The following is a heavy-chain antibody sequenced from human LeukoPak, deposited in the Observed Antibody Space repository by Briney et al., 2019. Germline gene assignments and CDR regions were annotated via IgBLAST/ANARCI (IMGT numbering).Heavy chain of an antibody. D-gene: IGHD6-19*01. CDR3: ARDEGSVAGTFDY. CDR1: GFTFSDYY. CDR2: ISSSGSTI. J-gene: IGHJ4*02. V-gene: IGHV3-11*01. Sequence: RGSPRLSCAASGFTFSDYYMSWGRQAPGEGLGWVSYISSSGSTIYYADSVKGRFTISRDNAKNSLYMQMNSLRAEDTAVYYCARDEGSVAGTFDYWGQGTLVTVSS.